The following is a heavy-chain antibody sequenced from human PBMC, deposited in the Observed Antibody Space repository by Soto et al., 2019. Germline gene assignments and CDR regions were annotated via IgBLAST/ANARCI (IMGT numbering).Heavy chain of an antibody. CDR3: AHRLQEXXXDXSGYXVFDY. CDR2: IYWDDDK. V-gene: IGHV2-5*02. Sequence: QITLKESGPTLVKPTQTLTLTCTFSGFSLSTSGVGVGWIRQPPGKALEWLALIYWDDDKRYSPSLKSRLTVTKDTSKNQVVLTMTNMDPVDTATYYCAHRLQEXXXDXSGYXVFDYWGQGTLVTVSS. D-gene: IGHD3-22*01. CDR1: GFSLSTSGVG. J-gene: IGHJ4*02.